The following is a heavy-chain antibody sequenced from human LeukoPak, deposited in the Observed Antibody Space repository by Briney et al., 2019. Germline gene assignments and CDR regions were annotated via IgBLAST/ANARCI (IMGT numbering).Heavy chain of an antibody. V-gene: IGHV4-30-2*01. CDR2: IYHSGST. CDR1: GGSISSGGYS. J-gene: IGHJ4*02. D-gene: IGHD2-2*01. CDR3: ARGYCSSTSCSFDY. Sequence: SETLSLTCAVSGGSISSGGYSWSWIRQPPGKGLEWIGYIYHSGSTYYNPSLKGRVTISVDRSKNQFSLKLSSVTAADTAVYYCARGYCSSTSCSFDYWGQGTLVTVSS.